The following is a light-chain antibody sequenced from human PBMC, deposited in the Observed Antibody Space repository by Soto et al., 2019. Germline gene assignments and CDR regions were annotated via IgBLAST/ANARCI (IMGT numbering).Light chain of an antibody. V-gene: IGLV2-14*01. Sequence: QSALTQPASVSGSPGQSITISCTGTSSDVGGYNYVSWYQQHPGKVPKLMIYEVSYRPSGGSNRFSASKSGNTAALTISGVQAEDDGDYYCSSYTTSSTLAFGGGTKLTVL. J-gene: IGLJ2*01. CDR1: SSDVGGYNY. CDR3: SSYTTSSTLA. CDR2: EVS.